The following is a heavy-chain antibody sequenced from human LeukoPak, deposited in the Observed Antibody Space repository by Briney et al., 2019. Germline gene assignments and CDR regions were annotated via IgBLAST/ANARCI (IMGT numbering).Heavy chain of an antibody. CDR1: GSTFSHYS. V-gene: IGHV3-48*01. Sequence: PGGSLRLSCAASGSTFSHYSINWVRQAPGKGLEWVSYISSSSSTIYYADSVKGRFTISRDNAKNSLYLQMNSLRAADTAVYYCARGLYGSGKYYFDYWGQGTLVTVSS. CDR2: ISSSSSTI. D-gene: IGHD3-10*01. J-gene: IGHJ4*02. CDR3: ARGLYGSGKYYFDY.